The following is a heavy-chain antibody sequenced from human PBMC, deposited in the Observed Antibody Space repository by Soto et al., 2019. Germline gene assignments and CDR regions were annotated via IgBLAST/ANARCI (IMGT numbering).Heavy chain of an antibody. D-gene: IGHD6-19*01. V-gene: IGHV3-23*01. CDR3: ANAIAVAGTGDY. CDR1: GFTFSSYA. J-gene: IGHJ4*02. CDR2: ISGSGGST. Sequence: GGSLRLSCAASGFTFSSYAMSWVRQAPGKGLEWVSAISGSGGSTYYADSVKGRFTISRDNSKNTLYLQMNSLRAEDTAVYYCANAIAVAGTGDYWGQGTLVTVSS.